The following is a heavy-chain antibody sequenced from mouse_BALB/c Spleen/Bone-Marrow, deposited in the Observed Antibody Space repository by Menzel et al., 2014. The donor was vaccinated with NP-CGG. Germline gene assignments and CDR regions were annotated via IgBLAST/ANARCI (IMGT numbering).Heavy chain of an antibody. CDR1: GYTFTSYY. V-gene: IGHV1-53*01. CDR3: IRSAGTGFAY. CDR2: INPSNGGT. D-gene: IGHD3-3*01. J-gene: IGHJ3*01. Sequence: QVQLQQSGTELVKPGASVKLSCKASGYTFTSYYMFWVKRRPGQGLEWIGEINPSNGGTVFNEKFKSKVTLTVDKSSSTAYIQLSGLTSEDSAVYYCIRSAGTGFAYWGQGTLVTVS.